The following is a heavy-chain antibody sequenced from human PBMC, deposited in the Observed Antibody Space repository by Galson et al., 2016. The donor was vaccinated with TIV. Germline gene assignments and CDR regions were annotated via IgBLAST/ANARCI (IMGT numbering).Heavy chain of an antibody. D-gene: IGHD2-21*01. V-gene: IGHV3-66*02. CDR3: ARERQHCGEQCYLPYYFGMDV. J-gene: IGHJ6*02. Sequence: SLRLSCAASGLSVNNNFMNWVRQAPGKGLEWVSIVYDDGSTYYTDSVKGRFTISRDNSKNTLYLQMRNLRPDDAAVYYCARERQHCGEQCYLPYYFGMDVWGQGTTVTVS. CDR1: GLSVNNNF. CDR2: VYDDGST.